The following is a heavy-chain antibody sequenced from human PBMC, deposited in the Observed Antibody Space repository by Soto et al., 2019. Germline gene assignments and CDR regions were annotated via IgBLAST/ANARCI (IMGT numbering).Heavy chain of an antibody. J-gene: IGHJ5*02. CDR3: ARQGIAVAGPGGWFDP. CDR2: IYPGDSDT. V-gene: IGHV5-51*01. D-gene: IGHD6-19*01. CDR1: GYSFTSYR. Sequence: PGESLKISCKGSGYSFTSYRIGWVRQMPGKGLEWMGIIYPGDSDTRYSPSFQGQVTISADKSISTAYLQWSSLKASDTAMYYCARQGIAVAGPGGWFDPWGQGTLVTVS.